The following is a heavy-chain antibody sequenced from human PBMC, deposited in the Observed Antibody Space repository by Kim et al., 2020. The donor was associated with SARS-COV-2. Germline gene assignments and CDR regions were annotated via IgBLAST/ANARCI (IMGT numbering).Heavy chain of an antibody. CDR1: GYTFTGYY. V-gene: IGHV1-2*02. Sequence: ASVKVSCKASGYTFTGYYMHWVRQAPGQGLEWMGWINPNSGGTNYAQKFQGRVTMTRDTSISTAYMELSRLRSDDTAVYYCARDGGAGTGFYYYYYGMDVWGQGTTVTVSS. D-gene: IGHD1-1*01. CDR3: ARDGGAGTGFYYYYYGMDV. J-gene: IGHJ6*02. CDR2: INPNSGGT.